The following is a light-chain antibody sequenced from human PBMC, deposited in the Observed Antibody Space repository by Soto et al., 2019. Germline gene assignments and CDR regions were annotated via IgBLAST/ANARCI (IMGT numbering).Light chain of an antibody. Sequence: QSVLTQPASVSGSPGQSITISCTGTSSDVGGYEYVSWYQQHPDKAPQLMIYEVTNRPSGVSNRFSGSKSGNTASLTISGLQAEDEADYYCSSYTSSTTWVFGGGTKLTVL. CDR1: SSDVGGYEY. J-gene: IGLJ3*02. V-gene: IGLV2-14*01. CDR2: EVT. CDR3: SSYTSSTTWV.